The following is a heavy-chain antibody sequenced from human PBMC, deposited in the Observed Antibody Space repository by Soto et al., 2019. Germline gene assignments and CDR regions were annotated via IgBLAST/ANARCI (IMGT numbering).Heavy chain of an antibody. CDR1: GFTFSTYA. Sequence: GESLKISCAASGFTFSTYAMTWVRQAPGKGLEWVSALSGSGRTTYYADSVKGRFTISRDGFNKTLYLQMKSLRAEDTAVYYCAKVDAAAVVYAFDIWGQGTMVTVSS. CDR2: LSGSGRTT. D-gene: IGHD6-25*01. J-gene: IGHJ3*02. V-gene: IGHV3-23*01. CDR3: AKVDAAAVVYAFDI.